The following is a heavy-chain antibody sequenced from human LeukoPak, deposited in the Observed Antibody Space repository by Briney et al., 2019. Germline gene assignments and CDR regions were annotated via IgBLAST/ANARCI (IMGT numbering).Heavy chain of an antibody. D-gene: IGHD3-22*01. Sequence: SETLSLTCTVSGGSISSGGYNWSWIRQHPGKGLEWIGYIYYSGSTYYNPSLKSRVTISVDTSKNQFSLKLSSVTAADTAVYYCAREAMIVVKGYMDVWGKGTTVTVSS. CDR2: IYYSGST. CDR3: AREAMIVVKGYMDV. J-gene: IGHJ6*03. CDR1: GGSISSGGYN. V-gene: IGHV4-31*03.